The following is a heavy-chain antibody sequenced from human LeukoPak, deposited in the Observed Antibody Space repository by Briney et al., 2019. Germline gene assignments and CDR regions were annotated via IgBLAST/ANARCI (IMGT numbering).Heavy chain of an antibody. J-gene: IGHJ6*03. Sequence: SETLSLTCTVSGGSISSSSYYWGWIRQPPGKGLEWIGSIHYSGSTYYNPSLKSRVTISVDTSENQFSLKLSSVTAADTAVYYCARGRVYCSSTSCPYYYYMDVWGKGTTVTVSS. CDR1: GGSISSSSYY. CDR3: ARGRVYCSSTSCPYYYYMDV. D-gene: IGHD2-2*01. V-gene: IGHV4-39*07. CDR2: IHYSGST.